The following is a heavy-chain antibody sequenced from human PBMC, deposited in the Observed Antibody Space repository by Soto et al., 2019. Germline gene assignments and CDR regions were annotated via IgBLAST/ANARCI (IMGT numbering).Heavy chain of an antibody. CDR2: IYKSATT. CDR1: GDSISNLDYF. D-gene: IGHD6-19*01. J-gene: IGHJ4*02. Sequence: PSETLSLTCSVSGDSISNLDYFWAWIRQPPGQALEYIGYIYKSATTYYNPSFESRVAISVDTSKNHFSLQLTSVTAADTAVYYCARGLSTHIAVAGMGYFDSWGQGTLVTVSS. V-gene: IGHV4-30-4*01. CDR3: ARGLSTHIAVAGMGYFDS.